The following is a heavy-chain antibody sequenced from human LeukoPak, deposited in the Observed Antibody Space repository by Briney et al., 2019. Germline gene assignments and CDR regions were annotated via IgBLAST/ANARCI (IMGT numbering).Heavy chain of an antibody. CDR3: AKDPAYSSANPDAFDI. Sequence: QPGGSLRLSCTVSGFSLSSYAMSWVRRAPGKGPEWVSATSSSDAGKYYADSVRGRFTISRDNSKNTLYLQMNSLRAEDTAVYYCAKDPAYSSANPDAFDIWGQGTMVTVSS. D-gene: IGHD6-19*01. CDR2: TSSSDAGK. CDR1: GFSLSSYA. J-gene: IGHJ3*02. V-gene: IGHV3-23*01.